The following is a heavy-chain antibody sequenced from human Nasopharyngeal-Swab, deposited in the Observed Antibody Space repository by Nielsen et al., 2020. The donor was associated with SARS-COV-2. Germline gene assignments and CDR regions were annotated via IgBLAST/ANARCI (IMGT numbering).Heavy chain of an antibody. CDR2: ISYDGNTE. J-gene: IGHJ4*02. CDR3: TRDDGSLGDY. D-gene: IGHD3-10*01. V-gene: IGHV3-30*03. Sequence: LKISCAASGFTLTNYGMHWVRQAPGKGLEWAAAISYDGNTEYYADSAKGRFTISRDSAKNALYLEMNSLRAEDTAVYYCTRDDGSLGDYWGQGTLVTVSS. CDR1: GFTLTNYG.